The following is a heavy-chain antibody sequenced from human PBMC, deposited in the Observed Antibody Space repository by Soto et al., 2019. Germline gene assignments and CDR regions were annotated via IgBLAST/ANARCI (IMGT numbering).Heavy chain of an antibody. J-gene: IGHJ5*02. V-gene: IGHV1-2*04. CDR3: ARVTLKAGNWFDP. CDR1: GYTFTGYY. Sequence: GASVKVSCKXSGYTFTGYYMHWVRQAPGQGLEWMGWINPNSGGTNYAQKFQGWVTMTRDTSISTAYMELRGLRSDDTAVYYCARVTLKAGNWFDPWGQGTLVTVSS. CDR2: INPNSGGT.